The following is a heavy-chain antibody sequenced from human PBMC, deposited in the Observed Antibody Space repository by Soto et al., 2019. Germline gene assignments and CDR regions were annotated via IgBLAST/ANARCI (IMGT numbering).Heavy chain of an antibody. CDR2: IATFNGDT. J-gene: IGHJ4*01. D-gene: IGHD6-6*01. V-gene: IGHV1-18*01. CDR3: ARGGFSSSIRFDY. CDR1: SYTFSSYA. Sequence: GASVKVSCKASSYTFSSYAINWLRQVPGQGLEWMGWIATFNGDTKYAQKFRGRVTMTADTSTSTAYMELTGLKFDDTAVYYCARGGFSSSIRFDYWGQGTLVTVSS.